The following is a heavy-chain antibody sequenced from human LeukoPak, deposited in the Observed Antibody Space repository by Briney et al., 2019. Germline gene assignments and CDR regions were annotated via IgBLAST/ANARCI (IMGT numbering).Heavy chain of an antibody. CDR3: AQEESHCSSTSCQTYFDY. D-gene: IGHD2-2*01. V-gene: IGHV3-23*01. Sequence: GGSLRLSCAASGFTFSSYATSWVRQAPGKGLEWVSAISGSGGSTYYADSVKGRFTISRDNSKNTLYLQMNSLRAEDTAVYYCAQEESHCSSTSCQTYFDYWGQRTLVTVSS. CDR2: ISGSGGST. J-gene: IGHJ4*02. CDR1: GFTFSSYA.